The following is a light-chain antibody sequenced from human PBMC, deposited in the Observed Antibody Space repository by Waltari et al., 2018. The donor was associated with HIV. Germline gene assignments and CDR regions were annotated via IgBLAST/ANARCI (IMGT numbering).Light chain of an antibody. V-gene: IGKV3-15*01. Sequence: EIVMTQSPATLSVSPGGRATLSCRASQSVSSNLVWYQQKPGQAPRLLIYGAATRATGIPARFSGSGSGTEFTLTISSLQSEDFAVYYCQQYNNWPLTFGGGTKVEIK. CDR2: GAA. CDR1: QSVSSN. J-gene: IGKJ4*01. CDR3: QQYNNWPLT.